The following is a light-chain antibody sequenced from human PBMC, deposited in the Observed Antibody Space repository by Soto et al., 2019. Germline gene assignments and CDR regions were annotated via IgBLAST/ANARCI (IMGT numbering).Light chain of an antibody. CDR2: SAS. J-gene: IGKJ4*01. CDR3: QQYNNWPLT. V-gene: IGKV3-15*01. Sequence: EIVLTQSPATLSLSPGERATLSCRASQSVSNYLAWYQQKPGQAPRLLIYSASARATGIPARFSGSGSGTEFTLTISSLQSEDFAIYSCQQYNNWPLTFGGGTKVDIK. CDR1: QSVSNY.